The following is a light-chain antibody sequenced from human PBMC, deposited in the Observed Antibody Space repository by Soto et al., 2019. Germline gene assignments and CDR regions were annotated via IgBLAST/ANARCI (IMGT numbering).Light chain of an antibody. Sequence: DIQMTQSPSSLSASVGDRVTITCRARQSISSYLNWYQQKPGKAPKLLIYAASSLQSGVPSRFSGSGSGTHFTLTISSLLPEDFATYYCQQSYSTPRTFGQGTKVEIK. CDR2: AAS. J-gene: IGKJ1*01. V-gene: IGKV1-39*01. CDR1: QSISSY. CDR3: QQSYSTPRT.